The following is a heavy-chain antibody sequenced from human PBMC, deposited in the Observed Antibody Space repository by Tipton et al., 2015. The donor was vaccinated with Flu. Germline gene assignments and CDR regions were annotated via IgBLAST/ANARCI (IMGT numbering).Heavy chain of an antibody. CDR2: INSDGSST. V-gene: IGHV3-74*01. Sequence: SLRLSCAASGFTFSSYWMHWVRQAPGKGLVGVSRINSDGSSTSYADSVKGRFTISRDNAKNTLYLQMNSLRAEDTAVYYCARGGWYGASLDYWGQGTLVTVSS. CDR3: ARGGWYGASLDY. D-gene: IGHD6-19*01. J-gene: IGHJ4*02. CDR1: GFTFSSYW.